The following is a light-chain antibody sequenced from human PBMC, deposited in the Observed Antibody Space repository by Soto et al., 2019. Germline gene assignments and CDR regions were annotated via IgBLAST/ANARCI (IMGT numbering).Light chain of an antibody. CDR3: QKYNGAPLT. CDR2: AAS. Sequence: DIQMTQSPSSLSASVGDRVTITCRASQGISNYLAWYQQKPGKVPKLLIYAASTLQSGVPSRFSGSRAGTEFTLTISSLQPEDVAAYYCQKYNGAPLTFGGGTKVEIK. J-gene: IGKJ4*01. V-gene: IGKV1-27*01. CDR1: QGISNY.